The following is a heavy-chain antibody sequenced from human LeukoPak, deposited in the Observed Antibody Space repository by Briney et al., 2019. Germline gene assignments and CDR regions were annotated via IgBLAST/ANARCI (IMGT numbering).Heavy chain of an antibody. Sequence: GGSLRLSCAASGFTFSSYSMNWVRQAPGKGLEWVSSISSSSSYIYYADSVKGRFTISRDNAKNSLYLQVNSLRAEDTAVYYCARGNDILTGYYENWFDPWGQGTLVTVSS. V-gene: IGHV3-21*01. CDR2: ISSSSSYI. CDR1: GFTFSSYS. CDR3: ARGNDILTGYYENWFDP. D-gene: IGHD3-9*01. J-gene: IGHJ5*02.